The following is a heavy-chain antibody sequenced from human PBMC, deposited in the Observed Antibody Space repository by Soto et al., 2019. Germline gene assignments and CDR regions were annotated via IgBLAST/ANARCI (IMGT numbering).Heavy chain of an antibody. CDR1: GFSLTTSGVG. Sequence: QITLKESGPTVVKPTETLTLTCTFSGFSLTTSGVGVGWVRQSPGKAPEWLALIYWDDDKRYSTSLKSRLTITKDTPKTQVVLTMANVDPADTATYYCAHRVLRTVFGLVTTTAIYFDFWGQGTPVVVSS. D-gene: IGHD3-3*01. CDR3: AHRVLRTVFGLVTTTAIYFDF. CDR2: IYWDDDK. V-gene: IGHV2-5*02. J-gene: IGHJ4*02.